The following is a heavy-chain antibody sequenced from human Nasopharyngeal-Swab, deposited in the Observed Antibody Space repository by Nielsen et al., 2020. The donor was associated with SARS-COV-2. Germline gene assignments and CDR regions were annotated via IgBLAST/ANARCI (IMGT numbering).Heavy chain of an antibody. Sequence: GGSLRLSCAASGFTFSSYAMSWVRQAPGKGLEWVSVIYSGGSSTYYADSVKGRFTISRDNSKNTLYLQMNSLRAEDTAVYYCAKDHSPYGSGSYPHYYYGMDVWGQGTTVTVSS. CDR3: AKDHSPYGSGSYPHYYYGMDV. D-gene: IGHD3-10*01. CDR2: IYSGGSST. J-gene: IGHJ6*02. V-gene: IGHV3-23*03. CDR1: GFTFSSYA.